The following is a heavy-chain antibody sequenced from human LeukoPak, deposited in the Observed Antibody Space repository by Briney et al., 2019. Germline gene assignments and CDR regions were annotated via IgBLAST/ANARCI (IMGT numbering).Heavy chain of an antibody. CDR2: IYYSGST. J-gene: IGHJ4*02. V-gene: IGHV4-59*01. Sequence: PSETLSLTCTVSGGSISRYYWSWIRQPPGKGLEWIGYIYYSGSTNYNPSLKSRVTISVDTSKNQFSLKLSSVAAADTAVYYCARDKQPGDYWGQGTLVTVSS. CDR1: GGSISRYY. D-gene: IGHD5-18*01. CDR3: ARDKQPGDY.